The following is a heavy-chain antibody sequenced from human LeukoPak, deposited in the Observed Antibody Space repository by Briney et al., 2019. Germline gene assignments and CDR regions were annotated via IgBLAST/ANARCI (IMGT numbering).Heavy chain of an antibody. D-gene: IGHD3-10*01. CDR3: ARQNFTSGSYLNGFDP. J-gene: IGHJ5*02. Sequence: SETLSLTCTVSGGSISTYYWSWIRQPPGKGLEWIGYIYYSGSTNYNPSLKSRVTISVDTSKNQFSLKLSSVTAADTAVYYCARQNFTSGSYLNGFDPWGQGTLVTVSS. V-gene: IGHV4-59*08. CDR1: GGSISTYY. CDR2: IYYSGST.